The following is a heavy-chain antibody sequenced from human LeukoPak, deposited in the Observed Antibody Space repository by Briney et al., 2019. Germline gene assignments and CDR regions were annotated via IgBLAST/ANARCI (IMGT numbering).Heavy chain of an antibody. CDR2: ISGSGGST. CDR3: ANERIPSYDFWSGYYSGFDF. V-gene: IGHV3-23*01. CDR1: GFTFSSYA. D-gene: IGHD3-3*01. J-gene: IGHJ4*02. Sequence: GGSLRLSCAASGFTFSSYAMSWVRQAPGKGLEWVSAISGSGGSTYYADSVKGRFTISRDNSKNTLYLQMNSLRAEDTAVYYCANERIPSYDFWSGYYSGFDFWGQGTLVTVSS.